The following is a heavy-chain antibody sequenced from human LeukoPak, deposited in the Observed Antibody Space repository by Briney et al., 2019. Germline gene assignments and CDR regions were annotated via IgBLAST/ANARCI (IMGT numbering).Heavy chain of an antibody. J-gene: IGHJ4*02. Sequence: PGGSLRLSCAASGFTFSSYSMNWVRQAPGKGLEWVSSISSSSSHIYYADSVKGRFTISRDNAKNSLYLQMKNLRAEDTAVYYCAGGYCSGGTCPGYWGQGTLVIVSS. CDR3: AGGYCSGGTCPGY. D-gene: IGHD2-15*01. V-gene: IGHV3-21*01. CDR2: ISSSSSHI. CDR1: GFTFSSYS.